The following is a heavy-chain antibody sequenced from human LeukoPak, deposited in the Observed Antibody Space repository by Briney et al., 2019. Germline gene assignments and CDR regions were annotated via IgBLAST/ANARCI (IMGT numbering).Heavy chain of an antibody. D-gene: IGHD3-22*01. CDR2: IKQDGSEK. V-gene: IGHV3-7*02. CDR3: ARVAHNYYDSSGYSYYFDY. J-gene: IGHJ4*02. Sequence: GGSLRLSCAASGFTFSSYWMSWVRQTPGKGLEWVANIKQDGSEKYYVDSVKGRFTISRDNAKNSLYLQMNSLRAEDTAVYYCARVAHNYYDSSGYSYYFDYWGQGTLVTVSS. CDR1: GFTFSSYW.